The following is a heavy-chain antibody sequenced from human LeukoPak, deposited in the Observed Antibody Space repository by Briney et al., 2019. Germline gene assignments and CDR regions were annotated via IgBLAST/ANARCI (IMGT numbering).Heavy chain of an antibody. Sequence: ASVKVSCKASGFTSTNFAVQWVRQARGQRLEWIRWIIVGSGATKCAQDFQERVTITRDLSTSTLYMELRSLTSEDTAVYYCAADLSNPRMGASYLDSWGQGTLVTVSS. D-gene: IGHD3-16*01. CDR1: GFTSTNFA. J-gene: IGHJ4*02. CDR2: IIVGSGAT. V-gene: IGHV1-58*01. CDR3: AADLSNPRMGASYLDS.